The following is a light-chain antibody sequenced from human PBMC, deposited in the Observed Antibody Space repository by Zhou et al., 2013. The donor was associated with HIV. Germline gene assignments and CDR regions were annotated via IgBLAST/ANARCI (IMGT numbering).Light chain of an antibody. Sequence: IMLTQSPATLSLSPGERATLSCRAGQSVNNNYLAWYQQKPGQAPRLLIHETSFRATGISDRFSGSGSETDFTLSISRLEPEDFAVYYCQQYGSSPLTFGGGTRVEIK. V-gene: IGKV3-20*01. CDR3: QQYGSSPLT. J-gene: IGKJ4*01. CDR1: QSVNNNY. CDR2: ETS.